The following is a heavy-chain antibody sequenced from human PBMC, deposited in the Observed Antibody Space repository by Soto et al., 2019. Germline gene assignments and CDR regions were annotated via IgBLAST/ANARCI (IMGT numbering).Heavy chain of an antibody. D-gene: IGHD2-2*03. CDR1: GGSISSGGYY. V-gene: IGHV4-31*03. CDR2: IYYSGST. J-gene: IGHJ6*03. CDR3: ARLDIVVVPAAMNYYYMDV. Sequence: QVQLQESGPGLVKPSQTLSLTCTVSGGSISSGGYYWSWIRQHPGKGLEWIGYIYYSGSTYYNPSLKSRVTISVDTSKNQFSLKLSSVTAADTAVYYCARLDIVVVPAAMNYYYMDVWGKGTTVTVSS.